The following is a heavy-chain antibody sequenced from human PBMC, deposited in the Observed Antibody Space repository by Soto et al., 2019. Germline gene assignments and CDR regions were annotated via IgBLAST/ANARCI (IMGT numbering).Heavy chain of an antibody. CDR1: GFIFDDYG. J-gene: IGHJ4*02. CDR2: VNWNGDTT. V-gene: IGHV3-20*04. Sequence: EVQVVESGGRVVRPGGSLRLSCAASGFIFDDYGMSWVRQVPGKGLEWVSGVNWNGDTTVYADSVKGRFTLSRDDARNSVELQMNILRAEDSAVHYCARSRNSRLYFFDYWGQGTLGTVSS. CDR3: ARSRNSRLYFFDY. D-gene: IGHD3-16*02.